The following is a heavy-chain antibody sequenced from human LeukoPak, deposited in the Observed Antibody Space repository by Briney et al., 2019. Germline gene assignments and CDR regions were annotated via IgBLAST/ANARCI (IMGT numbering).Heavy chain of an antibody. CDR2: MYSRGST. J-gene: IGHJ3*02. Sequence: LETLSLTCTVSGGSISSYYWSWVRQPAGKGLEWIGRMYSRGSTNYNPSLKSRVTMSLDTSKNQFSLKLKSLTAADTALYYCARGRFCSADICSGGDAFDIWGRGTMVSVSS. CDR3: ARGRFCSADICSGGDAFDI. V-gene: IGHV4-4*07. CDR1: GGSISSYY. D-gene: IGHD3-3*01.